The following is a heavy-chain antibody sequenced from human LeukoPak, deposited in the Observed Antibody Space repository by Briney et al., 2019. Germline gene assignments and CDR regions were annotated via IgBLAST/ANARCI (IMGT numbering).Heavy chain of an antibody. J-gene: IGHJ3*02. D-gene: IGHD6-6*01. Sequence: ASETLSLTCSVSGGSISSYYWSWIRQPPGKGLEYIGYSYYSGSTDCNPSLKSRVTISVDTSNQFSLMLTSVTAADTAVYYCARQSIAARRAFDIWGQGTMVTVSS. V-gene: IGHV4-59*08. CDR3: ARQSIAARRAFDI. CDR1: GGSISSYY. CDR2: SYYSGST.